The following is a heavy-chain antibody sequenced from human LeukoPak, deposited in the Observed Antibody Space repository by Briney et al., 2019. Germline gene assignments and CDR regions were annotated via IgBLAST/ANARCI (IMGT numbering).Heavy chain of an antibody. Sequence: ASVKVSCKASGYTFTSYYMHWVRQAPGQGLEWMGIINPSGGSTSYAHKFQGRVTMTRDTSTRTVYMELSSLRSEDTGVYYCARDGRRIAAAANHFDYWGQGTLVTVSS. CDR2: INPSGGST. CDR1: GYTFTSYY. D-gene: IGHD6-13*01. V-gene: IGHV1-46*01. CDR3: ARDGRRIAAAANHFDY. J-gene: IGHJ4*02.